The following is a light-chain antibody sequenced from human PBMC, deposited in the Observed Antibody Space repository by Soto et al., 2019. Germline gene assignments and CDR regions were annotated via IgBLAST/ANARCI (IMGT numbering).Light chain of an antibody. CDR2: GAS. Sequence: EIVLTQSPGTLSLSPGERATLSCRASQSVSSSYLAWYQQKPGQTPRLLIYGASTRATGIPDRFIGSGSGTDFTLTISRLEPEDFAVYYCQQYNNWPPKWTFGQGTKVEIK. CDR3: QQYNNWPPKWT. J-gene: IGKJ1*01. V-gene: IGKV3-20*01. CDR1: QSVSSSY.